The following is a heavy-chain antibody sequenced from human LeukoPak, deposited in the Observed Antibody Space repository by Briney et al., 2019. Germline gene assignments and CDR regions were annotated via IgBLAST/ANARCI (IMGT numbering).Heavy chain of an antibody. Sequence: SQTLSLTCAISGDSVSSNSAAWNWIRQSPSRGLEWLGRTYYRSKWYNDYAVSVKSRITINPDTSKNQFSLQLNSVTPEDTAVYYCARWLIAAAEMDGDWFDPWGQGTLVTVSS. CDR1: GDSVSSNSAA. CDR2: TYYRSKWYN. CDR3: ARWLIAAAEMDGDWFDP. J-gene: IGHJ5*02. D-gene: IGHD6-13*01. V-gene: IGHV6-1*01.